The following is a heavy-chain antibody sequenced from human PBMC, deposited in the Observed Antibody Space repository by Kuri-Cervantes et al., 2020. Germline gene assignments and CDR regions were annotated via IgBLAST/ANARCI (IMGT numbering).Heavy chain of an antibody. CDR1: GGSFSDYY. CDR2: INHRGST. CDR3: ARHVRDGYILAGVFDI. Sequence: GSLRLSCAVYGGSFSDYYWTWIRQPPGKGLEWIGEINHRGSTNFNPSLKSRVTISVDTSKNRFSLRLSSVTAADTAVYYCARHVRDGYILAGVFDIWGQGTMVTVSS. V-gene: IGHV4-34*01. D-gene: IGHD5-24*01. J-gene: IGHJ3*02.